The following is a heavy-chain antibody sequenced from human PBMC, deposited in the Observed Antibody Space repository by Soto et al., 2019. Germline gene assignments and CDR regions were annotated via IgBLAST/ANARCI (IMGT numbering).Heavy chain of an antibody. D-gene: IGHD3-16*01. J-gene: IGHJ5*02. CDR1: GGFLSESY. V-gene: IGHV4-34*01. Sequence: AETLSRTGAVCGGFLSESYWTWIRQPPGKGLEWIGEINHVGGTNYNPSLKSRVTMSVDTSQNQFSLRLFSVTAADTAMYFCVRIRYQLPSSVLWLDPWGQGTPVTVSS. CDR3: VRIRYQLPSSVLWLDP. CDR2: INHVGGT.